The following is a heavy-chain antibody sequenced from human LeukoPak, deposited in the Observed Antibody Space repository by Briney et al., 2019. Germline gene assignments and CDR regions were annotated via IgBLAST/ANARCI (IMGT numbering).Heavy chain of an antibody. CDR3: ATEDGVD. D-gene: IGHD2-15*01. Sequence: LSLTCAVSGYSISSGYYWGWIRQAPGKGLEWVSYISSSGSTIYYADSVKGRFTISRDNAKNSLYLQMNSLRAEDTAVYYCATEDGVDWGQGTLVTVSS. CDR1: GYSISSGYY. J-gene: IGHJ4*02. V-gene: IGHV3-11*04. CDR2: ISSSGSTI.